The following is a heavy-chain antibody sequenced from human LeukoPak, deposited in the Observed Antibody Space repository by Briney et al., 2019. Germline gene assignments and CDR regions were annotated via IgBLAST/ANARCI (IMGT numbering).Heavy chain of an antibody. D-gene: IGHD1-14*01. V-gene: IGHV3-48*01. CDR3: AKAEPVSGYDY. Sequence: GGSLRLSCAASGFTFSNYAMNWVRQAPGKGLEWVSYISSSSRTIYYADSVKGRFTISRDNAKDSVYLQMNSLRAEDTAVYFCAKAEPVSGYDYWGQGTLVTVSS. CDR1: GFTFSNYA. J-gene: IGHJ4*02. CDR2: ISSSSRTI.